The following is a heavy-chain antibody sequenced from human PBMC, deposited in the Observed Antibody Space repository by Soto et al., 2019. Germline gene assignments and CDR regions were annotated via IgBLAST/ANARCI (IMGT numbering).Heavy chain of an antibody. CDR2: IYHSGST. Sequence: PSETLSLTCAVSGGSISSGGYSWSWIRQPPGKGLEWIGYIYHSGSTYYNPSLKSRVTISVDRSKNQFSLKLSSVTAADTAVYYCARERGLYYDSSGYYRGEGYYGMDVWGQGTTVTVSS. CDR3: ARERGLYYDSSGYYRGEGYYGMDV. J-gene: IGHJ6*02. CDR1: GGSISSGGYS. V-gene: IGHV4-30-2*01. D-gene: IGHD3-22*01.